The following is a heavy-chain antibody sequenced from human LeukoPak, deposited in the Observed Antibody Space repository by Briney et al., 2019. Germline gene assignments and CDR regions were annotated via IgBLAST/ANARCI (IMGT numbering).Heavy chain of an antibody. D-gene: IGHD3-16*02. CDR3: ARESDDYVWGSYRYSRPVDY. J-gene: IGHJ4*02. CDR1: GFTFSSYE. V-gene: IGHV3-48*03. CDR2: ISSSGSTI. Sequence: PGGSLRLSCAASGFTFSSYEMNWVRQAPGKGLEWVSYISSSGSTIYYADSVKGRFTISRGNAKNSLYLQMNSLRAEDTAVYYCARESDDYVWGSYRYSRPVDYWGQGTLVTVSS.